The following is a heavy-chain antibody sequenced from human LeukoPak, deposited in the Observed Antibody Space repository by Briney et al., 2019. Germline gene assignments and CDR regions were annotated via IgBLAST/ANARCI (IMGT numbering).Heavy chain of an antibody. CDR2: IYYSGST. CDR1: GGSISSGDYY. D-gene: IGHD3-22*01. V-gene: IGHV4-30-4*01. J-gene: IGHJ2*01. Sequence: SETLSLTCTVSGGSISSGDYYWSRIRQPPGEGLEWIGYIYYSGSTYYNPSLKSRVTISVDTSKNQFSLKLSSVTAADTAVYYCARDNNDSSGYYYWYFDLWGRGTLVTVSS. CDR3: ARDNNDSSGYYYWYFDL.